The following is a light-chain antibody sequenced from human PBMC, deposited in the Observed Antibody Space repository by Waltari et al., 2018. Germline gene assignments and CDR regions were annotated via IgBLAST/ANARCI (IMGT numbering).Light chain of an antibody. CDR2: WAS. CDR3: QQYSSSPIT. V-gene: IGKV4-1*01. J-gene: IGKJ5*01. CDR1: QSLFFGASGKNY. Sequence: DIVLTQSPDSLAVSLGERATIDCWSSQSLFFGASGKNYIAWYQQKPGQPPKVLIYWASTREAGVPERISGSGSGAHFTLTVDSLQAEDVAVYYCQQYSSSPITFGQGTRLEI.